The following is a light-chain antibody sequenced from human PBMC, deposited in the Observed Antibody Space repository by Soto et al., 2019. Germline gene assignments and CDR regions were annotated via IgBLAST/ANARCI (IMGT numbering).Light chain of an antibody. Sequence: EIVLTQSPATLSLSPGERATLSCRASQSLSSYLAWYQQKPGQAPRLLIYDASNRATGIPARFSGSGSGTAFTLTISSLEPEEFAVYYCQQRSDWPRAFGQGTILEIK. CDR1: QSLSSY. V-gene: IGKV3-11*01. CDR3: QQRSDWPRA. CDR2: DAS. J-gene: IGKJ2*01.